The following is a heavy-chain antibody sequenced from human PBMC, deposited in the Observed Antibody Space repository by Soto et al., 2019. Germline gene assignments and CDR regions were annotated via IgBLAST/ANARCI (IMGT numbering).Heavy chain of an antibody. CDR3: AAGYSSGWYGSFFDY. V-gene: IGHV1-24*01. Sequence: GASVKVSCKVSGYTLTELSMHWVRQAPGKGLEWMGGFDPEDGETIYAQKFQGRVTMTEDTSTDTAYTELSSLRSEDTAVYYCAAGYSSGWYGSFFDYWGQGTLVTVSS. CDR1: GYTLTELS. J-gene: IGHJ4*02. D-gene: IGHD6-19*01. CDR2: FDPEDGET.